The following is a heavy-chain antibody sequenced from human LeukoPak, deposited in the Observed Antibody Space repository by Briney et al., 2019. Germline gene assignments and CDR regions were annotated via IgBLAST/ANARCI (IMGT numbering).Heavy chain of an antibody. CDR1: GYTFTSYG. CDR3: ARVVLLWFGEQKGIDY. D-gene: IGHD3-10*01. CDR2: ISAYNGNT. Sequence: APVKVSCTASGYTFTSYGISWVRQAPGQGLEWMGWISAYNGNTNYAQKLQGRVTMTTDTSTSTAYMELRSLRSDDTAVYYCARVVLLWFGEQKGIDYWGQGALVTVSS. J-gene: IGHJ4*02. V-gene: IGHV1-18*04.